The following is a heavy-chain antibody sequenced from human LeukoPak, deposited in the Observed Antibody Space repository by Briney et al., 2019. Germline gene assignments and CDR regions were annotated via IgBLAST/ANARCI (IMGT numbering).Heavy chain of an antibody. J-gene: IGHJ4*02. D-gene: IGHD3-10*01. CDR2: IYPGDSDT. CDR1: GYSFNTYW. V-gene: IGHV5-51*01. Sequence: ESLKISCKGSGYSFNTYWIGWVRQMPGKGLEWMGIIYPGDSDTRYSPSFQGQVTISADKSISTAYLQWSSLKASDTAMYYCARNRGGSGSYYYFDYWGQGTLVTVSS. CDR3: ARNRGGSGSYYYFDY.